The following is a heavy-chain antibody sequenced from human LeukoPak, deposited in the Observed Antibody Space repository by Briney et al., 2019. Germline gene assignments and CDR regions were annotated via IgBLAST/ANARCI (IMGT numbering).Heavy chain of an antibody. V-gene: IGHV3-30*02. D-gene: IGHD2-2*01. CDR2: IRYDGSDK. CDR3: AKGSYYCSSSSCPQYYYYMDV. CDR1: GFTFNSYG. J-gene: IGHJ6*03. Sequence: PGGSLRLSCAASGFTFNSYGMHWVRQAPGKGLEWVAFIRYDGSDKYYADSVKGRLTISRGNSKNTLYLQMSSLRAEDTAVYYCAKGSYYCSSSSCPQYYYYMDVWGKGTTVTVSS.